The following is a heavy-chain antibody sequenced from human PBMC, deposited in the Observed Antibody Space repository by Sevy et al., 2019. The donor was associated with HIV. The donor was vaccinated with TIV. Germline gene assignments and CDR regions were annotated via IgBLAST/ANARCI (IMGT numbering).Heavy chain of an antibody. CDR2: ISPKGGGK. CDR3: AMDLSGDKITFFDF. CDR1: GYTFTAYQ. V-gene: IGHV1-2*06. J-gene: IGHJ4*02. D-gene: IGHD5-12*01. Sequence: ASVKVSCNPSGYTFTAYQMHWVRQAPGQGLEWLGRISPKGGGKKYAQNFSGRITLTRDTSIVTFYMKLSNLTPDDTAVYYCAMDLSGDKITFFDFWGQGTLVTVSS.